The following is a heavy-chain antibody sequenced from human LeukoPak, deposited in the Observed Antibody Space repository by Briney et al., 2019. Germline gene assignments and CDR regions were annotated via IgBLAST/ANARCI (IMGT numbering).Heavy chain of an antibody. CDR1: GFTFSSYW. V-gene: IGHV3-7*01. J-gene: IGHJ4*02. D-gene: IGHD1-1*01. CDR2: IKQDESEK. CDR3: ARDVSAVGGLERPATLGY. Sequence: GGSLRLSCTASGFTFSSYWMSWVRQAPGKGLEWVANIKQDESEKYYVDSVKGRFTISRDNAKNSLYLQMNSLRPEDTAVYYCARDVSAVGGLERPATLGYWGQGTLVTVSS.